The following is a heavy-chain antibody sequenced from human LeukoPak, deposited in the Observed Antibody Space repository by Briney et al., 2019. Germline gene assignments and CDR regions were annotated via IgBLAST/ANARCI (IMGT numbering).Heavy chain of an antibody. Sequence: GSLRLSCAASGFTFSSYSMNWVRQAPGKGLEWVSSISSSSSYIYYADSVKGRFTISRDNAKNSLYLQMNSLRAEDTAVYYCARDNGVGATDYWGQGTLVTVSS. CDR3: ARDNGVGATDY. J-gene: IGHJ4*02. CDR1: GFTFSSYS. D-gene: IGHD1-26*01. V-gene: IGHV3-21*01. CDR2: ISSSSSYI.